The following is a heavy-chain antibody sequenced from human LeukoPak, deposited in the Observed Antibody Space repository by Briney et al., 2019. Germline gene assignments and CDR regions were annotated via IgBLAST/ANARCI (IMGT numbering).Heavy chain of an antibody. V-gene: IGHV3-33*01. D-gene: IGHD3-16*01. J-gene: IGHJ4*02. CDR1: GFTFSTYG. CDR2: IWNDGSKK. CDR3: ARDSLGGDY. Sequence: PGRSLRLSCAASGFTFSTYGMHLVRPAPRKGLEWLAVIWNDGSKKFYAASVKGRFSISRDNSKNTLYLQMNDLRAEDTAVYYCARDSLGGDYWGQGTLVTVSS.